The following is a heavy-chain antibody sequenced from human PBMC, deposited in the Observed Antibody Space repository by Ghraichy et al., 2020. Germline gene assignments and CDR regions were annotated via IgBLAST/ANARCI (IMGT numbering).Heavy chain of an antibody. CDR3: ARRMHDSSSYYYDREYYLDS. CDR2: IYSGGST. D-gene: IGHD3-22*01. J-gene: IGHJ4*01. Sequence: GGSLRLSCAASGFTVSSIYMSWVRQAPGKGLEWVSVIYSGGSTYYADSVKGRFTITRDTSKNTLYLQLNSLRAEDTAVYYCARRMHDSSSYYYDREYYLDSWDHGNLL. V-gene: IGHV3-53*01. CDR1: GFTVSSIY.